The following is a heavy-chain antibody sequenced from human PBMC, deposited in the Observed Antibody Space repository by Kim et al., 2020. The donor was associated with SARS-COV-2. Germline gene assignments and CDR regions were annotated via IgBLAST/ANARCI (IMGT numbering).Heavy chain of an antibody. Sequence: SETLSLTCTVSGYSISSGYYWGWIRQPPGKGLEWIGSIYHSGSTYYNPSLKSRVTISVDTSKNQFSLKLSSVTAADTAVYYCARSAEDIVVVPATGQIWGVGYWFDPWGQGTLVTVSS. CDR2: IYHSGST. D-gene: IGHD2-2*01. CDR1: GYSISSGYY. V-gene: IGHV4-38-2*02. J-gene: IGHJ5*02. CDR3: ARSAEDIVVVPATGQIWGVGYWFDP.